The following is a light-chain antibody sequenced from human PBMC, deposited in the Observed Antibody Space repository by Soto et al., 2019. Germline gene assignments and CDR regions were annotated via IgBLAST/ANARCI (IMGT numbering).Light chain of an antibody. CDR3: ASWDSSMNGVI. CDR1: SANIGSNV. J-gene: IGLJ2*01. Sequence: VLTQPPSASGTPGQRVTISCSGSSANIGSNVVNWFQHLPGTAPKLLIYNNHQRPSGVPDRFSGSTSGTSASLAISGLQYEDEADFYCASWDSSMNGVIFGGGNKVTVL. CDR2: NNH. V-gene: IGLV1-44*01.